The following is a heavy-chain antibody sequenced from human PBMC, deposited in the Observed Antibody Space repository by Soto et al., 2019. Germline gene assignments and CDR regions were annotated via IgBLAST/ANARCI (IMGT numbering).Heavy chain of an antibody. J-gene: IGHJ4*02. D-gene: IGHD6-19*01. CDR3: AKSSAWYYFVY. Sequence: EVQLVESGGGLVQPGRSLRLSCAASGFTFHDYAMHWVRQAPGKGLEWVSGINWNSGSIGYADSVKGRFTISRDNAKNSLNMQMNSLVAEDTAVYYFAKSSAWYYFVYGGQGSLVNVSS. CDR1: GFTFHDYA. V-gene: IGHV3-9*01. CDR2: INWNSGSI.